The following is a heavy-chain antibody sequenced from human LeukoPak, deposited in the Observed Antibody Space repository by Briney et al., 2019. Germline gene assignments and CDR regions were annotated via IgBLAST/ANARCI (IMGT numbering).Heavy chain of an antibody. CDR2: VNPSGGNT. J-gene: IGHJ4*02. V-gene: IGHV1-46*01. D-gene: IGHD3-22*01. CDR1: GYTFTSYY. CDR3: ARDNWGNYDIDY. Sequence: ASVKVSCKASGYTFTSYYIHWVRQAPGQGLEWMGIVNPSGGNTYYAQKFQGRVTLTRDTATSTVHMELSRLRSEDTAVYYCARDNWGNYDIDYWGQGTLVTVSS.